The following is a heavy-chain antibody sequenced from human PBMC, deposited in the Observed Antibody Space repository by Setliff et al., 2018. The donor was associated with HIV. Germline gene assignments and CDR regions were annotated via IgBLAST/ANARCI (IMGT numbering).Heavy chain of an antibody. CDR1: GGSISSGGYY. D-gene: IGHD3-22*01. Sequence: LSLTCTVSGGSISSGGYYRSWIRQHPGKGLEWIGYIYHSGSTFYNPSLQSRAAISVDGSKYHLSLKLFSVTAADTAVYYCARSGDYYESSGYYRYWGQGALVTVSS. CDR3: ARSGDYYESSGYYRY. J-gene: IGHJ4*02. V-gene: IGHV4-31*03. CDR2: IYHSGST.